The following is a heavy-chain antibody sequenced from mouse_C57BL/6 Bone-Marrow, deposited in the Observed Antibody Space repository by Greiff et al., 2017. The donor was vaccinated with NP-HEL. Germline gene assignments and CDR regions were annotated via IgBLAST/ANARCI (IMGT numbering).Heavy chain of an antibody. V-gene: IGHV5-4*01. CDR1: GFTFSSYA. CDR2: ISDGGSYT. D-gene: IGHD1-1*01. J-gene: IGHJ3*01. Sequence: EVKLMESGGGLVKPGGSLKLSCAASGFTFSSYAMSWVRQTPDKRLEWVATISDGGSYTYYPDNVKGRLTISRDNAKNNLYLQMSHLKSEDTAMYYCARDRDYGSSYVAWFAYWGQGTLVTVSA. CDR3: ARDRDYGSSYVAWFAY.